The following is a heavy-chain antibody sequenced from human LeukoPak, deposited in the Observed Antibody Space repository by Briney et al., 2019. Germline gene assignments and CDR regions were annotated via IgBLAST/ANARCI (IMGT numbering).Heavy chain of an antibody. J-gene: IGHJ4*02. CDR1: GFTFSNYG. Sequence: GESLRLSCAASGFTFSNYGMHWVRQAPGTGLEWVAFIRYDGSNKYYADSAKDRFTISRDNSKNTLYPQMNSLGVEGTAVYYCAEDQEVGATTIDYWGQGTLVTVSS. D-gene: IGHD1-26*01. CDR2: IRYDGSNK. V-gene: IGHV3-30*02. CDR3: AEDQEVGATTIDY.